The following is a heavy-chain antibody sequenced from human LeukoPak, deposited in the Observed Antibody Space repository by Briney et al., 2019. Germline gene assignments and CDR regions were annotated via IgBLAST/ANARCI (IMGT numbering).Heavy chain of an antibody. CDR1: GGSISSYY. J-gene: IGHJ4*02. CDR3: ARRSRGYSSSWYYPYFDY. Sequence: SETLSLTCTVSGGSISSYYWSWIRQPPGKGLEWIGYIYTSRSTNYNPSLKSRVTISVDTSKNQFSLKLSSVTAADTAVYYCARRSRGYSSSWYYPYFDYWGQGTLVTVSP. CDR2: IYTSRST. D-gene: IGHD6-13*01. V-gene: IGHV4-4*09.